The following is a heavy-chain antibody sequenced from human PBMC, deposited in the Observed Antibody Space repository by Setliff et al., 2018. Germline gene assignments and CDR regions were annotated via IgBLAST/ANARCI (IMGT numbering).Heavy chain of an antibody. CDR1: GGSVSSGSYY. Sequence: SETLSLTCTVSGGSVSSGSYYWSCIRQPPGKGLEWIGYIYYSGSTNYNPSLKSRVTISVDTSKNQFSLKLSSVTAADTAVYYCARGETSSGWYIYYYYYMDVWGKGTTVTVSS. CDR2: IYYSGST. D-gene: IGHD6-19*01. CDR3: ARGETSSGWYIYYYYYMDV. J-gene: IGHJ6*03. V-gene: IGHV4-61*01.